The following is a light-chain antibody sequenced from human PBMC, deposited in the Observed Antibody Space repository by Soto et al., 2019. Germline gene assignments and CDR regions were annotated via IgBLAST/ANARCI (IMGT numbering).Light chain of an antibody. CDR1: NSDVGSYNL. CDR2: EGS. J-gene: IGLJ2*01. Sequence: QSALTQPASVSGSPGQSITISCTGTNSDVGSYNLVSWYQQHPGKAPKLMIYEGSKRPSGVSNRFSGSKSGNTASLTISGLQAEDEADYYCCSFAGSGTLVFDGGTKLTVL. V-gene: IGLV2-23*01. CDR3: CSFAGSGTLV.